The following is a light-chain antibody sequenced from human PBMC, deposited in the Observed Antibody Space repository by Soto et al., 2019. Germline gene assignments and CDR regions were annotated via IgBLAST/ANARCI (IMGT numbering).Light chain of an antibody. CDR1: QSVSSY. Sequence: VLAQSPATLSFSPGERATLSCRASQSVSSYLAWYQQKPGQAPRLPIYDASNRAAGIPARFSGSGSGTYFTLIISSLETEDFAVYYCQQRSNWPWTFGPGTKVDIK. J-gene: IGKJ1*01. CDR2: DAS. V-gene: IGKV3-11*01. CDR3: QQRSNWPWT.